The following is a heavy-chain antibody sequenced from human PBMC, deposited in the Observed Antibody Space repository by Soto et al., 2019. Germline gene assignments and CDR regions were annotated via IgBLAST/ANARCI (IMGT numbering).Heavy chain of an antibody. CDR2: ISGSGSST. D-gene: IGHD7-27*01. CDR3: SKAWGIDY. J-gene: IGHJ4*02. V-gene: IGHV3-23*01. Sequence: EVQLLESGGGLVEPGGSRRLSCAASGFTFSSYTMSWVRQAPGKGLEWVSTISGSGSSTYSADSVKGRFTISRDNSKNTRYLQMISLGGEDTVRYYCSKAWGIDYWGQGSLVTVSS. CDR1: GFTFSSYT.